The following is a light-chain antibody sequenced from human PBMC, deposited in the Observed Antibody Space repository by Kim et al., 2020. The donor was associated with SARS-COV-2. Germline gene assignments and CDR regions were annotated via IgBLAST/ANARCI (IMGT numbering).Light chain of an antibody. CDR1: SSDVGDYIY. Sequence: QSALAQPASVSGSPGQSIAISCTRISSDVGDYIYVSWYQQHPGKAPKLIIYDVTERPSGVSGRFSGSKSGNTASLTISGLQAEDEADYYCNSFTGTTWVFGGGTKVTVL. V-gene: IGLV2-14*03. CDR2: DVT. J-gene: IGLJ3*02. CDR3: NSFTGTTWV.